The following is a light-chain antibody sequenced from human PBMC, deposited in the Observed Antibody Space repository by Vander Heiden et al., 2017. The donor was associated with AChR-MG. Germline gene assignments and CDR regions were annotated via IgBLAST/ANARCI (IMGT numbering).Light chain of an antibody. CDR1: QNISSY. J-gene: IGKJ1*01. V-gene: IGKV1-39*01. CDR3: QQSDSTRWT. CDR2: AAS. Sequence: DIQMTQSPSSLSASVGDRVTITCRASQNISSYLNWYQQKPGKAPKLLIYAASSLQSGVPSRFSGSGSGTDFTLTISRLQPEDFATYYCQQSDSTRWTFGQGTKVEIK.